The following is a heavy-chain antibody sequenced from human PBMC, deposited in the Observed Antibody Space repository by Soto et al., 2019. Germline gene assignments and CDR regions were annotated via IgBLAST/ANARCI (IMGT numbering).Heavy chain of an antibody. V-gene: IGHV3-48*02. D-gene: IGHD3-10*01. CDR3: ARDGTPKYGSGSYRYGMDV. CDR2: ISSSSSTI. J-gene: IGHJ6*02. Sequence: SPRLSCAASGVTFSSYSMNWVRQAPGKGLEWVSYISSSSSTIYYADSVKGRFTISRDNAKNSLYLQMNSLRDEDTAVYYCARDGTPKYGSGSYRYGMDVWGQGTTVTVSS. CDR1: GVTFSSYS.